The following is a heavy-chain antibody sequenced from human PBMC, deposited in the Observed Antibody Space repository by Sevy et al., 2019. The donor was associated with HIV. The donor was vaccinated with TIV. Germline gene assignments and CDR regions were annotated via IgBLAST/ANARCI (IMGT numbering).Heavy chain of an antibody. J-gene: IGHJ4*02. V-gene: IGHV3-30-3*01. D-gene: IGHD6-19*01. CDR3: ARAMVEAGTYFDY. CDR2: ISYDGSNK. CDR1: GFTFSSYA. Sequence: GGSLRLSCAASGFTFSSYAMHWVRQAPGKGLEWVAVISYDGSNKYYADSGKGRFTISRDNSKNTLYLQMNSLRAEDTAVYYCARAMVEAGTYFDYWGQGTLVTVSS.